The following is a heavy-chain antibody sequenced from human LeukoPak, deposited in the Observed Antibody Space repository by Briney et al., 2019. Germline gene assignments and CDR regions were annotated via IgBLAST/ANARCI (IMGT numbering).Heavy chain of an antibody. Sequence: GGSLRLSCAVSGFTFSSHWMHWVRQGPGKGLVWVSGINGDGRTTSYADSMKGRFTISRDNAKNSLYLQMNSLRAEDTAVYYCARTVLLWFGETYYFDYWGQGTLVTVSS. D-gene: IGHD3-10*01. CDR2: INGDGRTT. V-gene: IGHV3-74*01. J-gene: IGHJ4*02. CDR3: ARTVLLWFGETYYFDY. CDR1: GFTFSSHW.